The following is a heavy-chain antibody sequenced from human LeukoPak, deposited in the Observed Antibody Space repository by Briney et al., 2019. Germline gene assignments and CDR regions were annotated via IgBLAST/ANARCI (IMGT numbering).Heavy chain of an antibody. CDR1: GGSISDYY. CDR3: ARSSTMVRGVIGMDV. J-gene: IGHJ6*02. D-gene: IGHD3-10*01. Sequence: SETLSLTCTVSGGSISDYYWNWIRQPPGKGLEWIAYIHYSGNTNYNPSLQSRVTISVDRSKNHFSLKLTSVTAADTAVYYCARSSTMVRGVIGMDVWGQGTTVTVSS. CDR2: IHYSGNT. V-gene: IGHV4-59*08.